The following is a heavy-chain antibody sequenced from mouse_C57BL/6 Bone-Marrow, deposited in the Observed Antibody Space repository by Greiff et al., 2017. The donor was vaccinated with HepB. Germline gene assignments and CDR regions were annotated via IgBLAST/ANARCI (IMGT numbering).Heavy chain of an antibody. V-gene: IGHV3-1*01. Sequence: EVKLVESGPGMVKPSQSLSLTCTVTGYSITSGYDWHWIRHFPGNKLEWLGYISYSGRTNYNPSLKSRSSITHDTSKNHFFLKLNSVTTEDTATYYCARGTGVYWYFDVWGTGTTVTVSS. CDR2: ISYSGRT. CDR1: GYSITSGYD. J-gene: IGHJ1*03. CDR3: ARGTGVYWYFDV. D-gene: IGHD4-1*01.